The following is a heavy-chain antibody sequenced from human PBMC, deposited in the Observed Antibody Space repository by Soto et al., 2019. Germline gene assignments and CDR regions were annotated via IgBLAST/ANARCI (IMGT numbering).Heavy chain of an antibody. CDR2: VVPLSGAT. D-gene: IGHD5-18*01. Sequence: QVQLVQSGAELKKPGSSVRVSCKASGGTFTKYAFSWVRQAPGQGLEWMGGVVPLSGATNYAQNFQGRVRITAETSTRSAYIVRSSLRSEDTAIYYWARVIRGYSDGHFDFWGQGTLVTVSS. CDR1: GGTFTKYA. CDR3: ARVIRGYSDGHFDF. J-gene: IGHJ4*02. V-gene: IGHV1-69*06.